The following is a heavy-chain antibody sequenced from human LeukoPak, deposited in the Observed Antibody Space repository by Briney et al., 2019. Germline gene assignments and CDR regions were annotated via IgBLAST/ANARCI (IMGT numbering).Heavy chain of an antibody. CDR1: GYTFTSYY. V-gene: IGHV1-46*01. D-gene: IGHD1-26*01. J-gene: IGHJ5*02. CDR3: ARVGSGNWFDP. CDR2: INPSGGST. Sequence: ASVKVSCKASGYTFTSYYMHWVRQAPGQGLEWMGIINPSGGSTSYAQKFQGRVTMARDTSTSTVYMELSSLRSEDTAVYYCARVGSGNWFDPWGQGTLVTVSS.